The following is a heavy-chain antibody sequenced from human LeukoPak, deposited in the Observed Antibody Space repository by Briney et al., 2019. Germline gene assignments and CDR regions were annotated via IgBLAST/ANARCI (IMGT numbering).Heavy chain of an antibody. V-gene: IGHV1-18*01. CDR2: ITGNNGNT. Sequence: ASVKVSCKTSGYTFSGYGISWVRQAPGQGLEWMGWITGNNGNTNYAPSLQGRVTMTTDTSTNTVYMELTSLKSDDTAVYYCARDQRNSGSYRFEYWGQGTLVTVSS. J-gene: IGHJ4*02. CDR3: ARDQRNSGSYRFEY. CDR1: GYTFSGYG. D-gene: IGHD1-26*01.